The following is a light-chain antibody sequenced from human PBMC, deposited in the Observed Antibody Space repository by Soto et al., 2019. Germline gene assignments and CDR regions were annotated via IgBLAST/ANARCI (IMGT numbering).Light chain of an antibody. CDR3: QQNNKWPPVT. CDR1: QTISND. J-gene: IGKJ4*01. Sequence: EVVMPQSPATVSVSPGEGVTLSCRASQTISNDLAWYQQKPGQAPRLLIYGASTRATGVPARFSGGGSGTEFTLTISSLQYEDFAFYYCQQNNKWPPVTFGGGTKVEIK. CDR2: GAS. V-gene: IGKV3-15*01.